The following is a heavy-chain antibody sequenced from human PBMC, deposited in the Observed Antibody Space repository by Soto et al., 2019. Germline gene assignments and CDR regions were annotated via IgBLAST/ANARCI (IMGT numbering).Heavy chain of an antibody. CDR2: ISSSSTI. V-gene: IGHV3-48*01. J-gene: IGHJ4*02. D-gene: IGHD6-19*01. CDR1: GFTFSSYS. Sequence: PGGSLRLSCAASGFTFSSYSMNWVRQAPGKGLEWVSYISSSSTIYYADSVKGRFTISRDNAKNSLYLQMNSLRAEDTAVYYCARGIAVAGTAYWGQGTLVTVSS. CDR3: ARGIAVAGTAY.